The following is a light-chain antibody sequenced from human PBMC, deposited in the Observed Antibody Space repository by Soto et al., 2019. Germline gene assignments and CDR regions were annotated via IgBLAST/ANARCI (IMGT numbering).Light chain of an antibody. CDR1: QSISSR. J-gene: IGKJ1*01. V-gene: IGKV1-5*01. CDR3: QQYNSYSVT. CDR2: DAS. Sequence: IQMTQYPATLSSSVGARVTITCRASQSISSRLAWYQQKPGKAPKFLVYDASNLESGVPSRFSGSGSGTEFTLTISSLQPDDFATYYCQQYNSYSVTFGQGTKVDIK.